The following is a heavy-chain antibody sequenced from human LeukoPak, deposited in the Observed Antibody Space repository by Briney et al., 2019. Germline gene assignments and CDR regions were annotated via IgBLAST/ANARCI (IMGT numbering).Heavy chain of an antibody. CDR1: GFTFSSYG. CDR2: ISYDGSNK. Sequence: PGRSLRLSCAASGFTFSSYGMHWVRQAPGKGLEWVAVISYDGSNKYYADSVKGRFTISRDNSKNTLYLQMDSLRAEDTAVYYCAKPKAAPRDWYFDLWGRGTLVTVSS. V-gene: IGHV3-30*18. CDR3: AKPKAAPRDWYFDL. J-gene: IGHJ2*01.